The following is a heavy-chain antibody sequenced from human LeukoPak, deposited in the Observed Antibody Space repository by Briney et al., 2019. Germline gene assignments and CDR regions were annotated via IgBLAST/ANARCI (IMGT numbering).Heavy chain of an antibody. D-gene: IGHD4/OR15-4a*01. Sequence: GGSLRLSCEASGFTFSSYEMNWVRQAPGKGLEWVSYISSSGSTIYYADSVKGRFTISRDNSKNTLYLQMNSLRAEDTAVYYCARRAGAYSHPYDYWGQGTLVTVSS. CDR3: ARRAGAYSHPYDY. CDR1: GFTFSSYE. V-gene: IGHV3-48*03. CDR2: ISSSGSTI. J-gene: IGHJ4*02.